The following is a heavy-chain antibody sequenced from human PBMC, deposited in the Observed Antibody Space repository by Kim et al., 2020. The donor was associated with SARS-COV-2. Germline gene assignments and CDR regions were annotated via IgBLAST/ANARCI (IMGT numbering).Heavy chain of an antibody. D-gene: IGHD5-12*01. V-gene: IGHV3-20*01. J-gene: IGHJ5*02. Sequence: GGSLRLSCAASGFTFDDYAMSWVRQVPGKGLEWVSGINWNGDTTGYADSVKGRFTISRDNAKNSLYLQMNSLIAEDTALYHCATNSGYDLKGNWFDPWGQGTLVTVSS. CDR1: GFTFDDYA. CDR3: ATNSGYDLKGNWFDP. CDR2: INWNGDTT.